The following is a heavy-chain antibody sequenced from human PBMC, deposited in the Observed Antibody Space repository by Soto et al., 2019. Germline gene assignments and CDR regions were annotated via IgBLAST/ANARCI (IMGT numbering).Heavy chain of an antibody. J-gene: IGHJ4*02. D-gene: IGHD3-22*01. CDR1: GFTFSNYA. V-gene: IGHV3-23*01. CDR2: ISGRGGST. Sequence: GGSLRLSCAASGFTFSNYAMNWVRQAPGKGLEWDSTISGRGGSTYYADSVKGRFTISRDNSKNILYLQMNSLRAEDTAVYYCAKATMTLVVIRLDSWGQGTLVTVSS. CDR3: AKATMTLVVIRLDS.